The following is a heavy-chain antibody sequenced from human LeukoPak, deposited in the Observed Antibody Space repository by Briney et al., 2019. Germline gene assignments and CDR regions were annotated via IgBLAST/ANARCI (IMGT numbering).Heavy chain of an antibody. Sequence: SETLSLTCTVSGGSVSSNYWNWIRQPAGKGLEWIGRIYNGGTTNYNPSLESRVTISIDRSENQFSLKLTSVTAADTAVYYCAHSISMDFEYWGQGTLVTVSS. CDR2: IYNGGTT. CDR1: GGSVSSNY. V-gene: IGHV4-4*07. CDR3: AHSISMDFEY. J-gene: IGHJ4*02. D-gene: IGHD2/OR15-2a*01.